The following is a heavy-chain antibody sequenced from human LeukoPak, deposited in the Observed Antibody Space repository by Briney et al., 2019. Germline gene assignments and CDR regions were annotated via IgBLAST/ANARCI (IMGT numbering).Heavy chain of an antibody. CDR1: GSIFTTYW. J-gene: IGHJ4*02. V-gene: IGHV5-51*01. CDR2: IYPGDSDT. CDR3: ARGPNYGNFDY. Sequence: GESLQISCKSPGSIFTTYWIAWARQLPGKGREWMGIIYPGDSDTRYSPSFQGQVTISADKSITTAYLQWSSLKASDTAMYYCARGPNYGNFDYWGQGTLVTVSS. D-gene: IGHD4/OR15-4a*01.